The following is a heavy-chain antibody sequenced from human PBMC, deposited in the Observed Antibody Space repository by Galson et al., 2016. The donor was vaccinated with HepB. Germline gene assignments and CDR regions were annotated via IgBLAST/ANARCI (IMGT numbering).Heavy chain of an antibody. V-gene: IGHV1-2*02. D-gene: IGHD1-1*01. Sequence: SVKVSCKASGYTFNDYHLHWVRQAPGQGLEWLGWINPDNGGTKDAQKFEGRITMTRDTSISAAYMELSRLTSDDTAMYYCVRVAPEHDHSFWYFDLWGRGTLVTVSS. CDR1: GYTFNDYH. CDR3: VRVAPEHDHSFWYFDL. J-gene: IGHJ2*01. CDR2: INPDNGGT.